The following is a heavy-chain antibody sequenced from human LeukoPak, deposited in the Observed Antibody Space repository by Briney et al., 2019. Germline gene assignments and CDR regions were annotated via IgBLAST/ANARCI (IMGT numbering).Heavy chain of an antibody. D-gene: IGHD5-18*01. Sequence: PGGSLRLSCAASGFTFSSYSMNWVRQAPGKGLEWVSSISSGSKYIYNADSVKGRFTISRDNARNSLYLQMNSLRAEDTAVYYCARALSYSYGSMDFWGQGTLVIVSP. V-gene: IGHV3-21*01. CDR1: GFTFSSYS. J-gene: IGHJ4*02. CDR3: ARALSYSYGSMDF. CDR2: ISSGSKYI.